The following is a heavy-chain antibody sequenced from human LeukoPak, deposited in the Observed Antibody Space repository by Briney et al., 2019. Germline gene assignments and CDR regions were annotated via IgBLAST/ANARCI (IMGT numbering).Heavy chain of an antibody. CDR3: ARTFKVTRLRGTGFDY. CDR1: GGSFSGYY. J-gene: IGHJ4*02. Sequence: PSETLSLTCAVYGGSFSGYYWSWIRQPPGRGLEWIGEINHSGSTNYNPSLKSRVTISVDTSKNQFSLKLSSVTAADTAVYYCARTFKVTRLRGTGFDYWGQGTLVTVSS. CDR2: INHSGST. V-gene: IGHV4-34*01. D-gene: IGHD3-10*01.